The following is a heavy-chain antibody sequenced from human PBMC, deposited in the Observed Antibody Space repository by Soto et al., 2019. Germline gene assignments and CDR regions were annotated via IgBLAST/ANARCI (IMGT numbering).Heavy chain of an antibody. J-gene: IGHJ6*02. CDR3: ARHDGAIVATIGSRYYYYGMDV. D-gene: IGHD5-12*01. V-gene: IGHV5-51*01. Sequence: PGESLKISCKGSGYSFTSYWIGWVRQMPGKGLEWMGIIYPGDSDTRYSPSFQGQVTISADKSISTAYLQWSSLKASDTAMYYCARHDGAIVATIGSRYYYYGMDVWGQGTTVTVSS. CDR2: IYPGDSDT. CDR1: GYSFTSYW.